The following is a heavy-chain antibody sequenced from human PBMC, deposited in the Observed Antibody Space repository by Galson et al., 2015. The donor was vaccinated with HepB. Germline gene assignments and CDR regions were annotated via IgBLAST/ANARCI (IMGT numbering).Heavy chain of an antibody. CDR3: ARDRGTRYGDY. CDR2: IWSDGSKE. CDR1: GIPFSRSG. V-gene: IGHV3-33*01. J-gene: IGHJ4*02. Sequence: SLRLSCATSGIPFSRSGMHWVRQAPGKGLEWVAMIWSDGSKEYYADSVKGRFSISRDNSKNTLYLQMNTLRAEDTAVYYCARDRGTRYGDYWGQGALVTVSS. D-gene: IGHD3-10*01.